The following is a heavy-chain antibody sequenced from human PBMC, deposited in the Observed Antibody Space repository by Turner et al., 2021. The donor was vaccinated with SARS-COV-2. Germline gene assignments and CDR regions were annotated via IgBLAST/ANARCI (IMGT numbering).Heavy chain of an antibody. Sequence: QVQLVQSGAEVKKPGSSVKVSCKASGGTLSSYTISWVRQAPGQGLEWMGRIIPILGITNYAQKFQGRVTITADKPTSTAYMDLNSLRSEDTAVYYCASRWFGELPFDYWGQGTLVTVSS. CDR1: GGTLSSYT. CDR2: IIPILGIT. CDR3: ASRWFGELPFDY. J-gene: IGHJ4*02. D-gene: IGHD3-10*01. V-gene: IGHV1-69*02.